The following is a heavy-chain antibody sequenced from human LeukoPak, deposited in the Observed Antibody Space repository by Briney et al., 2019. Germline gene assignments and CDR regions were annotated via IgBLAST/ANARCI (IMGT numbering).Heavy chain of an antibody. CDR2: INPSGAST. CDR3: ARDRGYSYGGTRYWFDP. Sequence: ASVKISCKASGHTFTSYYIHWVRQAPGQGLEWMGIINPSGASTTSAQKFQGRVTMTRDTSTSTVYMELSSLRSEDTAVYYCARDRGYSYGGTRYWFDPWGQGTLVIVSS. D-gene: IGHD5-18*01. CDR1: GHTFTSYY. V-gene: IGHV1-46*01. J-gene: IGHJ5*02.